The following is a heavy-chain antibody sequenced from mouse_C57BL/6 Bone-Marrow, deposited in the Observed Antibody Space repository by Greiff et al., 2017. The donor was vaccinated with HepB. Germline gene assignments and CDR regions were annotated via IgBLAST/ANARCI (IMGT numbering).Heavy chain of an antibody. J-gene: IGHJ1*03. D-gene: IGHD2-4*01. V-gene: IGHV1-81*01. CDR1: GYTFTSYG. Sequence: VQLQESGAELARPGASVKLSCKASGYTFTSYGISWVKQSTGQGLEWIGEIYPRSGNTYYNEKFKGKATLTADKSSSTAYMELRSLTSEDSAVYFCANYDYDNWYFDVWGTGTTVTVSS. CDR3: ANYDYDNWYFDV. CDR2: IYPRSGNT.